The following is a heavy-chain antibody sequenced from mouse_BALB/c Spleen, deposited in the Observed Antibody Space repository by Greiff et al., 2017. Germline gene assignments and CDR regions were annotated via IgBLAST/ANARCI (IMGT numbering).Heavy chain of an antibody. D-gene: IGHD3-3*01. V-gene: IGHV5-4*02. CDR3: ARDEGLRYFDY. CDR1: GFTFSDYY. Sequence: EVQLVESGGGLVKPGGSLKLSCAASGFTFSDYYMYWVRQTPEKRLEWVATISDGGSYTYYPDSVKGRFTISRDNAKNNLYLQMSSLKSEDTAMYYCARDEGLRYFDYWGQGTTLTVSS. J-gene: IGHJ2*01. CDR2: ISDGGSYT.